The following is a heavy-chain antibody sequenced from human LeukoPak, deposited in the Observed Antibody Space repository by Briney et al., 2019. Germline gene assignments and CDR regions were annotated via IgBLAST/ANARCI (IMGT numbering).Heavy chain of an antibody. CDR1: GFAFSSYA. V-gene: IGHV3-23*01. Sequence: GGSLRLSCAASGFAFSSYAMNWARQAPGKGLEWVSAINGKGGSTYYADSVKGRFTITRDNSKNTLYLQMNGLRAEDTAVYYCARAGTVLRFLEWFDYWGQGTLVTVSS. CDR2: INGKGGST. CDR3: ARAGTVLRFLEWFDY. J-gene: IGHJ4*02. D-gene: IGHD3-3*01.